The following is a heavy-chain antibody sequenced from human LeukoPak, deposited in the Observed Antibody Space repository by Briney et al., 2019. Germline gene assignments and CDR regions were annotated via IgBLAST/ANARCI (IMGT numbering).Heavy chain of an antibody. D-gene: IGHD3-16*01. CDR3: VKDLRVGGDY. CDR2: ISTDGGST. Sequence: GGSLRLSCSASGFTFSNYPMYWVRPAPGKGLEYVSAISTDGGSTYYADSVKGRFTISRDNSKNTLYLRMSSLRAEDTAVYYCVKDLRVGGDYWGQGTLVTVSS. CDR1: GFTFSNYP. J-gene: IGHJ4*02. V-gene: IGHV3-64D*06.